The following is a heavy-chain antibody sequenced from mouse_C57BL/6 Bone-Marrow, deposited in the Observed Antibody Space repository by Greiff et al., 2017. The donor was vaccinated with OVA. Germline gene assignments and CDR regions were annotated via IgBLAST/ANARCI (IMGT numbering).Heavy chain of an antibody. J-gene: IGHJ2*01. V-gene: IGHV1-69*01. CDR2: LDPSDSYT. Sequence: VKLQQPGAELVMPGASVKLSCKASGYTFTSYWMHWVKQRPGQGLEWIGELDPSDSYTNYNQKFKGKSTLTVDKSSSTAYMQLSSLTSEDSAVYYGARRPDYYGSSLYLDYWGQGTTLTVSS. CDR1: GYTFTSYW. CDR3: ARRPDYYGSSLYLDY. D-gene: IGHD1-1*01.